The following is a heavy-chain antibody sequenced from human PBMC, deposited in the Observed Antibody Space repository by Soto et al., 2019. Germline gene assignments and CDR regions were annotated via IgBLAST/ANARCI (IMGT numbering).Heavy chain of an antibody. D-gene: IGHD4-4*01. CDR3: ARGDSNYDDSYYYYGMDV. CDR2: IYYSGST. Sequence: LSLTCTVSGGSISSGGYYWSWIRQHPGKGLEWIGYIYYSGSTYYNPSLKSRVTISVDTSKNQFSLKLSSVTAADTAVYYCARGDSNYDDSYYYYGMDVWGQGTTVTVSS. CDR1: GGSISSGGYY. V-gene: IGHV4-31*03. J-gene: IGHJ6*02.